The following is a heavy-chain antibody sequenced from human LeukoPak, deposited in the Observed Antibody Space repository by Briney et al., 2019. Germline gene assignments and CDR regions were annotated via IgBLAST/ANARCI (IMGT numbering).Heavy chain of an antibody. J-gene: IGHJ5*02. CDR3: ARNLDSSSWYYWFDP. CDR1: GYTLTGYY. CDR2: INPNSGGT. D-gene: IGHD6-13*01. Sequence: ASVKVSCKASGYTLTGYYMHWVRQAPGQGLEWMGWINPNSGGTNYAQNFQGRVTMTRDTSISTAYMELRSLSSDDTAVYYCARNLDSSSWYYWFDPWGQGTLVTVSS. V-gene: IGHV1-2*02.